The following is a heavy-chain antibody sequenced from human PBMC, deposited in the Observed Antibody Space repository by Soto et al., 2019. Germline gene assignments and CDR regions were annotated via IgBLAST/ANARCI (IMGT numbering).Heavy chain of an antibody. J-gene: IGHJ4*02. V-gene: IGHV3-30-3*01. CDR2: ISHDGNNK. D-gene: IGHD1-26*01. CDR3: ARDDEGGSDCDLGY. CDR1: GFTFSSYI. Sequence: PGGSLRLSCAASGFTFSSYIMHWVRQTPGKGQEWMTFISHDGNNKYYADNVKGRFTISRDNSENTLYLQMDSLRAEDTAVYYCARDDEGGSDCDLGYWGQGTLVTVSS.